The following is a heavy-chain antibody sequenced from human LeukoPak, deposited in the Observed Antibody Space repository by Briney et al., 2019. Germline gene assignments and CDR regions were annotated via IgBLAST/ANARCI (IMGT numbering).Heavy chain of an antibody. CDR2: IYSGGST. CDR1: GFTVSSNY. Sequence: PGGSLRLSCAASGFTVSSNYMSWVRQAPGKGLEWVSVIYSGGSTYYADSVKGRFTISRDNSKNTLYLQMNSPRAEDTAVYYCARFIAGATMGAFDIWGQGTMVTVSS. J-gene: IGHJ3*02. V-gene: IGHV3-53*01. D-gene: IGHD1-26*01. CDR3: ARFIAGATMGAFDI.